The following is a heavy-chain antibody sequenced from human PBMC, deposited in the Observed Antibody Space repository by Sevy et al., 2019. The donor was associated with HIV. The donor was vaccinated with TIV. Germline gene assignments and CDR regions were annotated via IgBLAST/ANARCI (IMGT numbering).Heavy chain of an antibody. D-gene: IGHD1-26*01. J-gene: IGHJ4*02. CDR3: ARDPHEIMLSGSYYLY. Sequence: GGSLRLSCAASGFIFSYYGMHWVRQAPGKGLEGVAVIWYVGRNKIYADSVKGRFTISRDNSKNILYLQMNSLRDEDTAVYYCARDPHEIMLSGSYYLYWGQGTRVTVSS. CDR2: IWYVGRNK. CDR1: GFIFSYYG. V-gene: IGHV3-33*01.